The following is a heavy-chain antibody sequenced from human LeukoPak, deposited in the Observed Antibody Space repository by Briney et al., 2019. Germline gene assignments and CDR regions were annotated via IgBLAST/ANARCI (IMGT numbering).Heavy chain of an antibody. CDR3: ARNYHDSSGYYLLLPDY. CDR1: GFTFDDYG. CDR2: LNWNGGST. D-gene: IGHD3-22*01. V-gene: IGHV3-20*04. Sequence: GGSLRLSCTASGFTFDDYGMSWVRQAPGKGLEWVSGLNWNGGSTGYADSVKGRFTISRDNAKNSLYLQMNSLRAEDTALYYCARNYHDSSGYYLLLPDYWGQGTLVTVSS. J-gene: IGHJ4*02.